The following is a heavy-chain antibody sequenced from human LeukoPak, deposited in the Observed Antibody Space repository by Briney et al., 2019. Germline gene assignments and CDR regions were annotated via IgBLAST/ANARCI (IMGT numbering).Heavy chain of an antibody. V-gene: IGHV3-74*01. Sequence: GGSLRLSCAASGFTFSSYWMHWVRQAPGKGLVWVSRINSDGSSTSYADSVKGRFTISRDNAKNTLYLQMNSLRAEDTAVYYCARESKGGWSGYLRLYYYGMDVWGQGTTVTVSS. CDR1: GFTFSSYW. D-gene: IGHD3-3*01. J-gene: IGHJ6*02. CDR2: INSDGSST. CDR3: ARESKGGWSGYLRLYYYGMDV.